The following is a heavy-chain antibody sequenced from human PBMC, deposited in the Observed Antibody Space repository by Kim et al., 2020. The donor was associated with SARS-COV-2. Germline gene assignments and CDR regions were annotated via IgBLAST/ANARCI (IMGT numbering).Heavy chain of an antibody. V-gene: IGHV1-3*01. CDR3: ARGPHYYDSSGYYYVLDY. Sequence: ASVKVSCKASGYTFTSYAMHWVRQAPGQRLEWMGWINAGNGNTKYSQKFQGRVTITRDTSASTAYMELSSLRSEDTAVYYCARGPHYYDSSGYYYVLDYWGQGTLVTVSS. CDR1: GYTFTSYA. J-gene: IGHJ4*02. D-gene: IGHD3-22*01. CDR2: INAGNGNT.